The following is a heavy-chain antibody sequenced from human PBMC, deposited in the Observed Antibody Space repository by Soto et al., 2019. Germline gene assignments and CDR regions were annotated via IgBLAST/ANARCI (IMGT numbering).Heavy chain of an antibody. D-gene: IGHD6-6*01. CDR1: GDSVSSNSAA. Sequence: SQTLSLTCAISGDSVSSNSAAWNWIRQSPSSGLEWLGRTYYRSKWYNDYAVSVKSRITINPDTSKNQFSLQLNSVTPEDTAVYYCARERIAARTDAFDIWGQGTMVTVSS. V-gene: IGHV6-1*01. CDR3: ARERIAARTDAFDI. CDR2: TYYRSKWYN. J-gene: IGHJ3*02.